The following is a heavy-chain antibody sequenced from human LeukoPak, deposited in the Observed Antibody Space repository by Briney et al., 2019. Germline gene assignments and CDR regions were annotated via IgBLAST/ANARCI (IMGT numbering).Heavy chain of an antibody. CDR2: ISSSSRYI. V-gene: IGHV3-21*01. CDR3: ARGVVIAAAGTGMDYFDY. J-gene: IGHJ4*02. D-gene: IGHD6-13*01. CDR1: GFTFSTYS. Sequence: GGSLRLSCAASGFTFSTYSMNWVRQAPGKGLEWVSSISSSSRYIYYADSVKGRFTISRDNAKNSLYLQMNSLRAEDTAVYYCARGVVIAAAGTGMDYFDYWGQGTLVTVSS.